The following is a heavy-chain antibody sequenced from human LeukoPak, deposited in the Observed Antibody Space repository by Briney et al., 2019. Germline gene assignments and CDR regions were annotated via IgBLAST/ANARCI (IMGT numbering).Heavy chain of an antibody. J-gene: IGHJ3*02. CDR2: IKQDGSEK. CDR1: GFTFSSYW. D-gene: IGHD3-10*01. V-gene: IGHV3-7*01. Sequence: GGSLRLSCAASGFTFSSYWMSWVRQAPGKGLEWVANIKQDGSEKYYVDSVKGRFTISRDNAKNSLYLQMNSLRAEDTAVYYCAKDKDYYGSGSHSSAFDIWGQGTMVTVSS. CDR3: AKDKDYYGSGSHSSAFDI.